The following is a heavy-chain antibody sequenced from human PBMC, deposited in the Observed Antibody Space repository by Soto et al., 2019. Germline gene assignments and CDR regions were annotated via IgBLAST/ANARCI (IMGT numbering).Heavy chain of an antibody. CDR2: ISSSSSYI. J-gene: IGHJ2*01. D-gene: IGHD3-22*01. CDR3: ARDYYDSSGYEYWYFDL. CDR1: GFTFSSYS. Sequence: VQLVESGGGLVKPGGSLRLSCAASGFTFSSYSMNWVRQAPGKGLEWVSSISSSSSYIYYADSVKGRFTISRDNAKNSLYLQMISLRAEDTAVYYCARDYYDSSGYEYWYFDLWGRGTLVTVSS. V-gene: IGHV3-21*01.